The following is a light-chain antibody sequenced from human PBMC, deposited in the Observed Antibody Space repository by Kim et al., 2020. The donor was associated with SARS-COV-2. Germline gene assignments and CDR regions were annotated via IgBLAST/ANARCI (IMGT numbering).Light chain of an antibody. CDR3: QQYNNWPPLT. J-gene: IGKJ4*01. CDR1: QSVSSD. CDR2: GAS. Sequence: SQGDRATLSCRASQSVSSDLAWYQQKLGQAPRLLIYGASTRATGIPAGFIGSGSGTEFTLTISSLQSEDFALYYCQQYNNWPPLTFGGGTKVDIK. V-gene: IGKV3-15*01.